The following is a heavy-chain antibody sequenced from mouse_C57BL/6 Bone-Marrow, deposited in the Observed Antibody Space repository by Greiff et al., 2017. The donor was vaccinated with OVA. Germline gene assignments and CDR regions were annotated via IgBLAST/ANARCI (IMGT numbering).Heavy chain of an antibody. D-gene: IGHD1-1*01. CDR1: GYTFTSYW. Sequence: QVQLQQPGAELVKPGASVKLSCKASGYTFTSYWMHWVKQRPGRGLEWIGRIAPNRGGTKYNEKFKSKATLTVDKPSSTAYMQLSSLTSEDSAVYYCARWNYYGIDYAMDYWGQGTSVTVSS. CDR3: ARWNYYGIDYAMDY. CDR2: IAPNRGGT. J-gene: IGHJ4*01. V-gene: IGHV1-72*01.